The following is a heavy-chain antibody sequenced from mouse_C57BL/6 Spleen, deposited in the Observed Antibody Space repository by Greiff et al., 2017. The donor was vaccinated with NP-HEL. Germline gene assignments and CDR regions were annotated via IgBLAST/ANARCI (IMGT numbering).Heavy chain of an antibody. CDR1: GFTFSDYY. D-gene: IGHD2-4*01. CDR2: ISNGGGST. J-gene: IGHJ3*01. CDR3: ARTIYDDAAWFAY. Sequence: DVKLVESGGGLVQPGGSLKLSCVASGFTFSDYYMYWVRQTPEKRLEWVAYISNGGGSTYYPGTVKGRLTISRDNAKNTLYLQMSRLKSEDTDMYYCARTIYDDAAWFAYWGQGTLVTVSA. V-gene: IGHV5-12*01.